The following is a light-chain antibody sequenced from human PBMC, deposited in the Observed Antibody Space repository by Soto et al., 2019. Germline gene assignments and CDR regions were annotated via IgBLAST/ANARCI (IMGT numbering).Light chain of an antibody. J-gene: IGLJ2*01. CDR2: TNI. CDR1: SSNIGSNT. CDR3: AAWDDSLNGPV. V-gene: IGLV1-44*01. Sequence: QSVLTQPPSASGTPGQRVTISCSGSSSNIGSNTVSWYQQVPGTAPKLLIYTNIQRPSGVPHRFSGSSSGTSASLAISGLQSEDEADYYCAAWDDSLNGPVFGGGTKLTVL.